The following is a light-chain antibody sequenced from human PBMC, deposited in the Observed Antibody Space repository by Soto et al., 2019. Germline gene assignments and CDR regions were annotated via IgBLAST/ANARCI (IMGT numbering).Light chain of an antibody. J-gene: IGKJ1*01. CDR1: QSISSN. CDR3: HQYENWPQT. CDR2: RAS. Sequence: EIVMTQSPATLSVSPGERATLSCRASQSISSNLAWYQQKLGQAPRLLIYRASTGATGIPARFSGSGSGTEFTLTISSLQSEDFALYYCHQYENWPQTFGQGTKVEI. V-gene: IGKV3-15*01.